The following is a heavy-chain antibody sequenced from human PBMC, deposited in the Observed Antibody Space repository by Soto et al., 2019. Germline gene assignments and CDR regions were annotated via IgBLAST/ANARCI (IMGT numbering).Heavy chain of an antibody. J-gene: IGHJ6*03. CDR3: AEYSSSFFPYYYYLDV. CDR1: GFTFSSYA. D-gene: IGHD6-6*01. Sequence: GGSLRLSCAASGFTFSSYAMSWVRQAPGKGLEWVSAISGSGGSTYYADSVKGRFTISRDNSKNTLYLQMNSLRAEDTAVYYCAEYSSSFFPYYYYLDVWGKGTTVTVSS. CDR2: ISGSGGST. V-gene: IGHV3-23*01.